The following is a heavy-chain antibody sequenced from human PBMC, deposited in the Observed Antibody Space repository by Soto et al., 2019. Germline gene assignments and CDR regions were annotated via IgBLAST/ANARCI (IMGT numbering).Heavy chain of an antibody. J-gene: IGHJ4*02. D-gene: IGHD3-3*01. CDR1: GFTFSGSA. V-gene: IGHV3-73*01. CDR3: ARGVYDFWSGHPKGLDY. CDR2: IRSKANSYAT. Sequence: PVGSLRLSCAASGFTFSGSAMHWVRQASGKGLEWVGRIRSKANSYATAYAVSVKGKFTISRDDSRNTAYLQMNSLKTEDTAVDYCARGVYDFWSGHPKGLDYWGQGTVVTVSS.